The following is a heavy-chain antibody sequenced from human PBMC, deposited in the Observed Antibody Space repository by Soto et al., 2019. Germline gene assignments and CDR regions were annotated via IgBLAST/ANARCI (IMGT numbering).Heavy chain of an antibody. V-gene: IGHV4-59*01. D-gene: IGHD4-17*01. J-gene: IGHJ6*02. CDR2: IYYSGST. Sequence: PSETLSLTCTVSGGSISSYYWSWIRQPPGKGLEWIGYIYYSGSTNYNPSLKSRVTISVDTSKNQFSLKLSSVTAADTAVYYCARTPATVTKREPYGMDVWGQGTTVTVSS. CDR1: GGSISSYY. CDR3: ARTPATVTKREPYGMDV.